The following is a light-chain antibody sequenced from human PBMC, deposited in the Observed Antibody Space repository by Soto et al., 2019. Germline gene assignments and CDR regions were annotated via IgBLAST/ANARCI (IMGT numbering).Light chain of an antibody. CDR1: QSVRSTY. V-gene: IGKV3D-20*01. Sequence: EIVMTQSPVTLSVSRGERATLSWRASQSVRSTYLAWYQQKPGLAPRLLTYDASSRATGIPDRFSGSGSGTDFTLTISRLEPEDFAVYYCQQYGSSPLTFGGGTKVDIK. J-gene: IGKJ4*01. CDR2: DAS. CDR3: QQYGSSPLT.